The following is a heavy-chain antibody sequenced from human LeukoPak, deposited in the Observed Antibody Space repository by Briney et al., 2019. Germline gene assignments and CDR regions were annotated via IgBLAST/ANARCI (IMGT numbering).Heavy chain of an antibody. CDR3: ARDGRRYFDWLLYSDFDY. J-gene: IGHJ4*02. V-gene: IGHV1-46*01. CDR1: GYTFTSYY. CDR2: INPSGGST. Sequence: ASVKVSCKASGYTFTSYYMHWVRQAPGQGLEWMGIINPSGGSTSYAQKFQGRVTMTRDTSTSTVYMELSSLRSEDTAVYYRARDGRRYFDWLLYSDFDYWGQGTLVTVSS. D-gene: IGHD3-9*01.